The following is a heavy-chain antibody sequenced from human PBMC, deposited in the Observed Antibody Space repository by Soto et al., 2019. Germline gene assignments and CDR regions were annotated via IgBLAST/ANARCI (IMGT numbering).Heavy chain of an antibody. CDR1: GYSFTSYG. Sequence: QVQLVQSGAEVKKPGASVKVSCKASGYSFTSYGFSWMRQAPGQGLEWMGWISAYNGNTNLAQGFQGRGTMTTDSPTTTAYMALRSLRSDDTAVYYCGRDSPASWKSSGTDYWGQGTLVTVSS. V-gene: IGHV1-18*01. J-gene: IGHJ4*02. CDR2: ISAYNGNT. CDR3: GRDSPASWKSSGTDY. D-gene: IGHD6-6*01.